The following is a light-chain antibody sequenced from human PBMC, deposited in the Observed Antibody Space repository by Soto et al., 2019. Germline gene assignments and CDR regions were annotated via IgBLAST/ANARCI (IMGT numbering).Light chain of an antibody. Sequence: QSVLTQPPSVSATPGQKVTISCSGSSSNIGNNYVSWYQQFPGAAPKLLIYDNYWRPSGIPDRFSASKSGTSATLGITGLQTGDEADYYCATWHISLSAVVVGGGTKVTVL. V-gene: IGLV1-51*01. CDR1: SSNIGNNY. CDR3: ATWHISLSAVV. CDR2: DNY. J-gene: IGLJ2*01.